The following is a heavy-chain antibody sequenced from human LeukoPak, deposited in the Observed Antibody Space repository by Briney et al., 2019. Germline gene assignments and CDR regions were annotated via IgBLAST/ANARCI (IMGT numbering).Heavy chain of an antibody. Sequence: GGSLRLSCAASGFTFSNAWMSWVRQAPGKGLDWVGRIKSKTDGGTTDYAAPVKGRFTISRDDSKNTLYLQMNSLKTEDTAVYYCTMHYYGSGSYNSFDYWGQGTLVTVSS. J-gene: IGHJ4*02. CDR3: TMHYYGSGSYNSFDY. CDR1: GFTFSNAW. D-gene: IGHD3-10*01. V-gene: IGHV3-15*01. CDR2: IKSKTDGGTT.